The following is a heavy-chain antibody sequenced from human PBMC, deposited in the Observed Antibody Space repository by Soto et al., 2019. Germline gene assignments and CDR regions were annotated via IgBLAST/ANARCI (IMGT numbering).Heavy chain of an antibody. CDR3: AREHQPQLYYYYGMEV. Sequence: SVKVSCKASGGTFSSYAISWVRPAPGQGLEWMGGIIPIFGTANYAQKFQGRVTITADKSTSTAYMELSSLRSEDTAVYYCAREHQPQLYYYYGMEVWGQGTTVTVSS. D-gene: IGHD1-1*01. V-gene: IGHV1-69*06. CDR2: IIPIFGTA. CDR1: GGTFSSYA. J-gene: IGHJ6*02.